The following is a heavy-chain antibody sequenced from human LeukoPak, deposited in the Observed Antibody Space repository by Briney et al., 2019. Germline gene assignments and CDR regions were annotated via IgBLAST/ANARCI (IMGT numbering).Heavy chain of an antibody. V-gene: IGHV4-59*01. J-gene: IGHJ3*02. CDR3: ARYYYDSSGYRVAFDI. CDR1: GGSISSYY. Sequence: SETLSLTCTVSGGSISSYYWSWIRQPPGKGLELIGYIYYSGSTNYNPSLKSRVTISVDTSKNQFSLKLSSVTAADTAVYYCARYYYDSSGYRVAFDIWGQGTMVTVSS. CDR2: IYYSGST. D-gene: IGHD3-22*01.